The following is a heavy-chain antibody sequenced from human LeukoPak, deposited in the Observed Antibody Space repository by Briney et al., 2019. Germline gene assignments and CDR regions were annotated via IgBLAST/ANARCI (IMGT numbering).Heavy chain of an antibody. CDR1: GFTFSSYG. J-gene: IGHJ4*02. CDR3: TTDGPPDYGDYDLDY. V-gene: IGHV3-15*01. D-gene: IGHD4-17*01. CDR2: IKSKTDGGTT. Sequence: PGGSLRLSCAASGFTFSSYGMHWVRQAPGKGLEWVGRIKSKTDGGTTDYAAPVKGRFTISRDDSKNTLYLQMNSLKTEDTAVYYCTTDGPPDYGDYDLDYWGQGTLVTVSS.